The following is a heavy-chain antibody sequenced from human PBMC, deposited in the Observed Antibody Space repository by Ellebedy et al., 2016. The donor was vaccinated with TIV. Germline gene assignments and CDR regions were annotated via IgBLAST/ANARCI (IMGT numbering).Heavy chain of an antibody. CDR1: GYAFTSYD. Sequence: AASVKVSCKASGYAFTSYDIHWVRQATGQGLEWMGWMSPHSGNTGHAQKFQGRVTMTRNTSINTAYMELNGLRSDDTAVYYCASPDTTGSFDYWGQGSLVAVSS. J-gene: IGHJ4*02. V-gene: IGHV1-8*02. CDR2: MSPHSGNT. CDR3: ASPDTTGSFDY. D-gene: IGHD2/OR15-2a*01.